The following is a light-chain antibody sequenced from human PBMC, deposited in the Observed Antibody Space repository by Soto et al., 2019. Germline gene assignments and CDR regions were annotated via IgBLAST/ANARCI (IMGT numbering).Light chain of an antibody. CDR1: SSDVGGYNY. CDR3: SSYTSSSTLGV. J-gene: IGLJ1*01. Sequence: QSALTQPASVSGSPGQSITISCTGTSSDVGGYNYVSWYQQHPGKAPKLMIYDVSNRPSGVSNHFSGSKSGNTASLSISGLQAEDEADYYCSSYTSSSTLGVFGTGTRSPS. CDR2: DVS. V-gene: IGLV2-14*01.